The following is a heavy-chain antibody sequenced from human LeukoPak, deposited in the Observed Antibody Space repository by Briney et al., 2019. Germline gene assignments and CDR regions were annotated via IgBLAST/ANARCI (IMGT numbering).Heavy chain of an antibody. Sequence: SQTLSLTCALSGDSVSSNSAAWNWIRQSPSRGLEWLGRTYYRSKWSTDYAVSVKSRITVNPDTSKNQFSLQLNSVTPEDTAVYYCARERYSGGTFDIWGQGTMVTVSS. V-gene: IGHV6-1*01. CDR2: TYYRSKWST. CDR1: GDSVSSNSAA. J-gene: IGHJ3*02. CDR3: ARERYSGGTFDI. D-gene: IGHD1-26*01.